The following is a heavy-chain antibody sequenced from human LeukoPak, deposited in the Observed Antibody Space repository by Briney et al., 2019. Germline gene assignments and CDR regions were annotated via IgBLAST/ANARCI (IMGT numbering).Heavy chain of an antibody. CDR3: ARDLGPVAGLGELSFEPDY. CDR2: IHPSSGST. CDR1: GYTFTRYY. J-gene: IGHJ4*02. Sequence: GASVKVSCKASGYTFTRYYMHWVRQAPGQGLEWMGIIHPSSGSTSYAQKFEGRVTLTRDTSTSTVYMELISLRSEDTAVYYCARDLGPVAGLGELSFEPDYWGQGTLVTVSS. D-gene: IGHD3-16*02. V-gene: IGHV1-46*01.